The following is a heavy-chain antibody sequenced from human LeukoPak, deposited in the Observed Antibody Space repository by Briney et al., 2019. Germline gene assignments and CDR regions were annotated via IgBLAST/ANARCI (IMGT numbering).Heavy chain of an antibody. J-gene: IGHJ4*02. D-gene: IGHD3-10*01. CDR1: GGSISSYY. CDR2: IYYSGST. Sequence: SETLSLTCTVSGGSISSYYWSWIRQPPGKGLEWIGYIYYSGSTNYNPSLKSRVTISVDTSKNQFSLKLSSVTAADTAVYYCARLALLWFREPGYFDYWGQGTLVTVSS. V-gene: IGHV4-59*01. CDR3: ARLALLWFREPGYFDY.